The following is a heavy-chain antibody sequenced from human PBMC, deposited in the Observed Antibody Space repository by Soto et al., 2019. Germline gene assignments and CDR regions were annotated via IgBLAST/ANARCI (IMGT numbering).Heavy chain of an antibody. CDR3: TNYDSSGYYYSYFDY. J-gene: IGHJ4*02. V-gene: IGHV3-49*04. CDR2: IRSKAYGGTT. D-gene: IGHD3-22*01. Sequence: EVQLVESGGGLVQPGRSLRLSCTASGFTFGDYAMSWVRQAPGKGLEWVGFIRSKAYGGTTEYAASVKGRFTISRDDSKSIAYLQMNSLKTEDTAVYYCTNYDSSGYYYSYFDYWGQGTLVTVSS. CDR1: GFTFGDYA.